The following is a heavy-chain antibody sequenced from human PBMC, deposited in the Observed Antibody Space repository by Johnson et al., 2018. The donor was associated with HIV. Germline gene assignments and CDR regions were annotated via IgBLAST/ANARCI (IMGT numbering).Heavy chain of an antibody. V-gene: IGHV3-66*01. J-gene: IGHJ3*01. D-gene: IGHD3-16*01. CDR2: LFSGGDT. CDR3: ARASHRYAYVP. CDR1: GFSVSSNY. Sequence: VQLVESGGGLVQPGGSLRLSCAASGFSVSSNYMTWVRQAPGKGLEWVSVLFSGGDTYYADSVRGRFTNSRDNSKNTLYLQMNSLRAEDTAVYYCARASHRYAYVPWGQWTMVTVSS.